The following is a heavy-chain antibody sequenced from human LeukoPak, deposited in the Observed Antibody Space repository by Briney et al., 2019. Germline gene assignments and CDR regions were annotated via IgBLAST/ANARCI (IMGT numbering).Heavy chain of an antibody. V-gene: IGHV3-66*02. J-gene: IGHJ4*02. CDR2: TYSGDST. Sequence: GESLSLSCAASGFTVSSNYISWVRQPPGKGLEWVSVTYSGDSTYYADSVKRRFTISRDNAKHTLYLQLSSLRAEDTAVYYCARASRGDSSGYYPRYFDYWGQGTLVTVSS. CDR1: GFTVSSNY. CDR3: ARASRGDSSGYYPRYFDY. D-gene: IGHD3-22*01.